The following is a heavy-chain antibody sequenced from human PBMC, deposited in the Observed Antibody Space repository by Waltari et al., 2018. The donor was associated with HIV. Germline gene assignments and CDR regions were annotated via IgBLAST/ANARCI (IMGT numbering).Heavy chain of an antibody. D-gene: IGHD3-10*01. V-gene: IGHV1-24*01. CDR1: GHTLSELS. J-gene: IGHJ6*02. Sequence: QVQLVQSGAEVKKPGASVKVSCKVSGHTLSELSMHWVRQVPGKGLEWMGNFDPEDNETIYAHKVQGRGTMTEETCPDTAYMELSSLTAGDTAVYYCATDFSGMVRAYSYYSLDVWGQGTTVTVSS. CDR3: ATDFSGMVRAYSYYSLDV. CDR2: FDPEDNET.